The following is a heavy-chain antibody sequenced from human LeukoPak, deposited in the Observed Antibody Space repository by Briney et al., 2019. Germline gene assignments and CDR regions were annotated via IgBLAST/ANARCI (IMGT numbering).Heavy chain of an antibody. CDR3: ARWRWLATNWFDP. CDR1: GFTVSSNY. V-gene: IGHV3-53*01. J-gene: IGHJ5*02. D-gene: IGHD5-24*01. CDR2: IYSGGST. Sequence: GGSLRLSCAASGFTVSSNYMSWVRQAPGKGLEWVSVIYSGGSTYYADSVKGRFTISRDNSNNTLYLQMNSLRAEDTAVYYCARWRWLATNWFDPWGQGTLVTVSS.